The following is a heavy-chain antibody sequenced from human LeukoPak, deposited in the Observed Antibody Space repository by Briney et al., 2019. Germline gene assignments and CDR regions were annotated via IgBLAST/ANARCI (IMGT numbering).Heavy chain of an antibody. V-gene: IGHV4-34*01. Sequence: SETLSLTCAVYGGSFSGYYWSWIRQPPGKGLEWIGEINHSGSTNYNPSLKSRVTITVDTSKNQFSLKLSSVIAADRAVYYCARVKRHENGDYAVDYWGQGTLVTVSS. J-gene: IGHJ4*02. CDR3: ARVKRHENGDYAVDY. CDR2: INHSGST. CDR1: GGSFSGYY. D-gene: IGHD4-17*01.